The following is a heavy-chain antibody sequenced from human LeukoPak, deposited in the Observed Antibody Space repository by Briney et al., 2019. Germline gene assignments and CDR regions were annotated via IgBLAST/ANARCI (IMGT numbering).Heavy chain of an antibody. CDR1: GGSFSGYY. V-gene: IGHV4-34*01. CDR3: ARGSWIQLWYY. Sequence: SETLSLTCAVYGGSFSGYYWSWIRQPPGKGLEWIGEINHSGSTNYNPSLKSRVTISVDTSKNQFSLKLGSVTAADTAVYYCARGSWIQLWYYWGQGTLVTVSS. CDR2: INHSGST. J-gene: IGHJ4*02. D-gene: IGHD5-18*01.